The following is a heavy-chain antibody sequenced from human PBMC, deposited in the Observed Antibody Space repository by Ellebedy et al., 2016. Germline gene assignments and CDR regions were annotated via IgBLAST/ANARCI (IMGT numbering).Heavy chain of an antibody. CDR1: GFTVTSNY. Sequence: GGSLRLSCAASGFTVTSNYMSWVRQAPGKGLEWVSVVYSGGSTDYADSVKGRFTISRDNSKNMLYLRMSSLRAEDTAVYYCARDQLRCGGDCYSVPRYYFDYWGQGTLVTVSS. J-gene: IGHJ4*02. V-gene: IGHV3-66*01. CDR3: ARDQLRCGGDCYSVPRYYFDY. D-gene: IGHD2-21*02. CDR2: VYSGGST.